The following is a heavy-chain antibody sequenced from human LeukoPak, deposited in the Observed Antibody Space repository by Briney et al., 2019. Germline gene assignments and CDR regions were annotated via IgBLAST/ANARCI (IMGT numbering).Heavy chain of an antibody. Sequence: SETLSLTCAVSGDSISSGGYSWSWIRQPPGKGLEWIGYIFYSGSTYYNPSLKSRVTISVDTSKNQFSLKLNSVTAADTAVYYCAREPSNGGVDYWGQGTLVTVSS. V-gene: IGHV4-30-4*07. J-gene: IGHJ4*02. CDR1: GDSISSGGYS. CDR3: AREPSNGGVDY. D-gene: IGHD2-8*01. CDR2: IFYSGST.